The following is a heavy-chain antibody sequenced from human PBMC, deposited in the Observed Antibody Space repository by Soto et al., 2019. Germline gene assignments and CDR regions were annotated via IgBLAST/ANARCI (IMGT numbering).Heavy chain of an antibody. J-gene: IGHJ4*02. D-gene: IGHD3-10*01. CDR2: IKSKTDGGTT. V-gene: IGHV3-15*01. CDR1: GCTFSNAW. CDR3: TTNRIGYQVRGALKDY. Sequence: GSLRLSCAASGCTFSNAWMSWVRQAPGKGLEWVGRIKSKTDGGTTDYAAPVKGRFTISRDDSKNTLYLQMNSLKTEDTAVYYCTTNRIGYQVRGALKDYWGQGTLVTVSS.